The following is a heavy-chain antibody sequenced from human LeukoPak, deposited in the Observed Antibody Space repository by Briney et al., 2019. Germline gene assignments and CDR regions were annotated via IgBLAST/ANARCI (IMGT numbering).Heavy chain of an antibody. CDR1: GFTFSSYG. Sequence: GGSLRLSCAASGFTFSSYGMHWVRQAPGKGLEWVAVIWYDGSNKYYADSVKGRFTISRDNSKNTLYLQMTSLRAEDTAVFYCARALREHFDYWGQGTLVTVSS. V-gene: IGHV3-33*01. CDR2: IWYDGSNK. D-gene: IGHD1/OR15-1a*01. J-gene: IGHJ4*02. CDR3: ARALREHFDY.